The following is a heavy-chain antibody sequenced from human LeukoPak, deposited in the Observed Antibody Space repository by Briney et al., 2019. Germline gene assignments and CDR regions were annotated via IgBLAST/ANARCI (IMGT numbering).Heavy chain of an antibody. CDR3: ASHPAYYYGSGSV. Sequence: GGSLRLSCAASGFPFASYHLHWVRQAPGKGLQYVSGITPNGGSTYYADSVKGRFTISRDNSKNTLYLQMNSLRAEDTAVYYCASHPAYYYGSGSVWGQGTLVTVSS. CDR2: ITPNGGST. J-gene: IGHJ4*02. D-gene: IGHD3-10*01. V-gene: IGHV3-64*04. CDR1: GFPFASYH.